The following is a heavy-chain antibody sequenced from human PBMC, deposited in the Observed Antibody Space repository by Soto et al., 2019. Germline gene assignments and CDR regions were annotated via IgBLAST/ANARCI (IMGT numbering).Heavy chain of an antibody. D-gene: IGHD1-1*01. CDR1: GFSLSTSGVG. CDR2: IYWDDDK. Sequence: GSGPTLVNPTQTLTLTCTFSGFSLSTSGVGVGWIRQPPGKALEWLALIYWDDDKRYSPSLKSRLTITKDTSKNQVVLTMTNMDPVDTATYYCAHSPPGVWKKKFYYYYYMDVWGKGNTVTVSS. V-gene: IGHV2-5*02. J-gene: IGHJ6*03. CDR3: AHSPPGVWKKKFYYYYYMDV.